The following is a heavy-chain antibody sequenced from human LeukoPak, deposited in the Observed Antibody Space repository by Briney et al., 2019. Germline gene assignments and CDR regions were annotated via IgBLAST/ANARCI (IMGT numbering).Heavy chain of an antibody. CDR1: GYSISSAYY. D-gene: IGHD3-10*01. CDR2: IHYSGST. CDR3: ARGFRGPNFDY. J-gene: IGHJ4*02. Sequence: SETLSLTCHVSGYSISSAYYWGWIRQPPGKELEWIGSIHYSGSTSYNPSLKSRVTIPGDTSKNQFSLKLSSVTAADTAVYYCARGFRGPNFDYWGQGTLVTVSS. V-gene: IGHV4-38-2*02.